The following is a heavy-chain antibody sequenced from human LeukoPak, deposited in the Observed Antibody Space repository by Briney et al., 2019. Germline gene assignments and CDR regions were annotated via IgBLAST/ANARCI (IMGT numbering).Heavy chain of an antibody. D-gene: IGHD3-16*02. CDR2: INTKTGNP. CDR3: ARAFQSLGGLSLPDY. V-gene: IGHV7-4-1*02. Sequence: ASVKVSCKASGYTFISYAMNWVRQAPGQGLEWMGWINTKTGNPTYAQGFTGRFVFSLDTSVSTAYLQISSLKAEDTAVYFCARAFQSLGGLSLPDYWGQGTLLTVSS. CDR1: GYTFISYA. J-gene: IGHJ4*02.